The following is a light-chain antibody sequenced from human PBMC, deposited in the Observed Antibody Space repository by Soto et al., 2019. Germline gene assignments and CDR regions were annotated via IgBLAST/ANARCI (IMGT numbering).Light chain of an antibody. V-gene: IGKV3-11*01. CDR2: DAS. CDR1: ESVSIY. J-gene: IGKJ4*01. Sequence: DTVLTQSPATLSLSPGERATLSCRASESVSIYLAWYQQKPGQAPRLLIYDASNRATGIPARCSGSGSGTDFTLTISSLEPEDFAVYYCQQRQNWPPLTFGGGTRVEVK. CDR3: QQRQNWPPLT.